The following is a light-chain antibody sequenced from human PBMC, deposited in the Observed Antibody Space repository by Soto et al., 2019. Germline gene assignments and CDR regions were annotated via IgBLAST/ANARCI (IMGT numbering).Light chain of an antibody. CDR3: KKYNSAPLT. CDR1: QSIRTW. CDR2: TAY. J-gene: IGKJ1*01. V-gene: IGKV1-5*03. Sequence: DIQMTQSPSTLSASVGDRVTITCRASQSIRTWLAWYQQKPGKAHKPLIYTAYTLESGVQSRFSGSGSATEFTLTIRSLQPDDVATYYCKKYNSAPLTFGQGTKVDI.